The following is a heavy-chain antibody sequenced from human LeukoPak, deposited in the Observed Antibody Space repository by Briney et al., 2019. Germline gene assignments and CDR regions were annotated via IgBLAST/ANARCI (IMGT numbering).Heavy chain of an antibody. Sequence: TGGSLRLSCAASGFTFSSYWMSWVRQAPGKGLEWVANIKQDGSEKYYVDSVKGRFTVSRDNSKNTLYLQMDSLRTEDTAVYFCAKVPHSWGLFDSWGQGTLVTVSS. J-gene: IGHJ4*02. CDR2: IKQDGSEK. V-gene: IGHV3-7*01. CDR1: GFTFSSYW. CDR3: AKVPHSWGLFDS. D-gene: IGHD3-16*01.